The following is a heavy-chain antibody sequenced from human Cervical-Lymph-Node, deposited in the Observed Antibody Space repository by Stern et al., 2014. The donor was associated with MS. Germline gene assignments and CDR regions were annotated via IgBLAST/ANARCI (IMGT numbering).Heavy chain of an antibody. J-gene: IGHJ3*01. CDR1: GGTLNSYA. CDR3: AKGEGDYGETDALDL. Sequence: VQLVESGAEVKKPGSSVRVSCKPSGGTLNSYAISWVRQAPGLGLQWMGRIIPLLGVPYYAPKVQDRVTITANKSTSASYMELSSLTSEDTAIYYCAKGEGDYGETDALDLWGPGTMVTVSA. D-gene: IGHD4-17*01. V-gene: IGHV1-69*09. CDR2: IIPLLGVP.